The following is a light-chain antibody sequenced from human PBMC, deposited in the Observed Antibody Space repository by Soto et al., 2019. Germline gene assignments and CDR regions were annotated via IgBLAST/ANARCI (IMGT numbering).Light chain of an antibody. J-gene: IGLJ2*01. V-gene: IGLV1-40*01. CDR2: GNS. Sequence: QSVLTQPPSVSGAPGQRVTISCTGSSSNIGAGYDVHWYQQLPGTAPKLLIYGNSNRPSGVPDRFSGSKSGTSASLAITGXXAEDXAXXYCQSYDSSLSGSVFGGGTKLTVL. CDR3: QSYDSSLSGSV. CDR1: SSNIGAGYD.